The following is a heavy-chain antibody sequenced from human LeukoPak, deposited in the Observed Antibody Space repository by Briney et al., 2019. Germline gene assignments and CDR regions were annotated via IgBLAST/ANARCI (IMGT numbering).Heavy chain of an antibody. CDR1: GYTFTGYY. D-gene: IGHD3-3*01. CDR2: MNPNSGNT. Sequence: ASVKVSCKASGYTFTGYYMHWVRQATGQGLEWMGWMNPNSGNTGYAQKFQGRVTMTRNTSISTAYMELSSLRSEDTAVYYCARARFLEWFYYYYGMDVWGQGTTVTVSS. CDR3: ARARFLEWFYYYYGMDV. J-gene: IGHJ6*02. V-gene: IGHV1-8*02.